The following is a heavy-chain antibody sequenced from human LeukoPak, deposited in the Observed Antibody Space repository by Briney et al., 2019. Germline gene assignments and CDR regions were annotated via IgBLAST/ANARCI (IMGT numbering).Heavy chain of an antibody. V-gene: IGHV1-2*02. Sequence: VASVKVSCKASGYTFTGYYIHWVRQAPGQGLEWMGWINLNSGGTNFAQKFQGRVSMTRDTSISTAYMQLSRLRSDDTAVYYCARSPHILTGENFDYWGQGTLLTVSS. CDR2: INLNSGGT. D-gene: IGHD3-9*01. CDR3: ARSPHILTGENFDY. J-gene: IGHJ4*02. CDR1: GYTFTGYY.